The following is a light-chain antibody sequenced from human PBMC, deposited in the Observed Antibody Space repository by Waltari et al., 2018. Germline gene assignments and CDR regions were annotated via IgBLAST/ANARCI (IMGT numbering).Light chain of an antibody. Sequence: QSALTQPRSVSGSPGQSVTISCTGTSSDVGGYNYVSWYQQHPGKAPKLMIYDVSKRPSGVPVRFSGSKSCNTASRTILVLQAEDEAYYYCCSYAGSYTWVFGGGTKLPVL. V-gene: IGLV2-11*01. J-gene: IGLJ3*02. CDR1: SSDVGGYNY. CDR3: CSYAGSYTWV. CDR2: DVS.